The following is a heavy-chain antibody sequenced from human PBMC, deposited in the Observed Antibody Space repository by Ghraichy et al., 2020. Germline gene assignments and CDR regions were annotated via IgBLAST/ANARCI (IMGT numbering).Heavy chain of an antibody. CDR3: VGSGSYYNPAYYYGMDV. D-gene: IGHD3-10*01. CDR2: INAGNGNT. V-gene: IGHV1-3*01. J-gene: IGHJ6*02. CDR1: GYTFTSYA. Sequence: ASVKVSCKAAGYTFTSYAMHWVRQDPGQRLEWMGWINAGNGNTKYSQKFQGRVTITRDTSASTAYMELSSLRSEDTAVYYCVGSGSYYNPAYYYGMDVWGQGTTVTVSS.